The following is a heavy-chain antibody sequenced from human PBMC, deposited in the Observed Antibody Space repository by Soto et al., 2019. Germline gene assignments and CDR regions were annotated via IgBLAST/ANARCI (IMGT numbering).Heavy chain of an antibody. CDR3: ASSHAGAHITAAVL. Sequence: SETLSLTCAVSGGSISSGGYSWNWIRQPPGKGLEWIGYIYHSGSTYYNPSLKSRVTISVDRSKNQFSLKLSSVTAADTAVYYCASSHAGAHITAAVLWGQGTLVTVSS. CDR1: GGSISSGGYS. D-gene: IGHD6-13*01. J-gene: IGHJ4*02. V-gene: IGHV4-30-2*01. CDR2: IYHSGST.